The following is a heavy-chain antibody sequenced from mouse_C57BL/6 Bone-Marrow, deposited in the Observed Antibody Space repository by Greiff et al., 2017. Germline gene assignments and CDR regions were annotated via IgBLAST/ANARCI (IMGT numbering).Heavy chain of an antibody. V-gene: IGHV5-15*04. CDR3: ARRGLRSYYYAMDY. CDR1: GFTFSDYG. D-gene: IGHD1-1*01. CDR2: ISNLAYSI. J-gene: IGHJ4*01. Sequence: EVNVVESGGGLVQPGGSLKLSCAASGFTFSDYGMAWVRQAPRKGPEWVAFISNLAYSIYYADTVTGRFTISRENDKNTLYLEMSSLRSEDTAMYYCARRGLRSYYYAMDYWGQGTSVTVSS.